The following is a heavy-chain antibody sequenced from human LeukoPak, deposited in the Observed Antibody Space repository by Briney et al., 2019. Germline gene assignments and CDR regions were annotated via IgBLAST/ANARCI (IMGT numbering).Heavy chain of an antibody. J-gene: IGHJ4*02. Sequence: GGSPRLSCAASGFTFSSYWMHWVRQDPGKGLVWVSRISSDESSTSYADSVKGRFTISRDNAKNTLYLQMNSLRAEDTALYYCARGGHHYHSSGYYGGTNFDYWGQGTLVTVSP. CDR1: GFTFSSYW. D-gene: IGHD3-22*01. CDR3: ARGGHHYHSSGYYGGTNFDY. V-gene: IGHV3-74*01. CDR2: ISSDESST.